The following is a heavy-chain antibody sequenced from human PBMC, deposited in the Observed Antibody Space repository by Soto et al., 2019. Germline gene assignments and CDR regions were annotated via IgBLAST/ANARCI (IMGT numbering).Heavy chain of an antibody. CDR1: GGSISSYY. CDR3: ARGPDLCRGGSCSSPYWYFDL. D-gene: IGHD2-15*01. CDR2: IYYSGST. V-gene: IGHV4-59*01. J-gene: IGHJ2*01. Sequence: QVQLQESGPGLVKPSETLSLTCTVSGGSISSYYWSWIRQPPGKGLEWIGYIYYSGSTNYNPSLKSRVAISVRASKHQFSLKLSSVTAAETAVYSCARGPDLCRGGSCSSPYWYFDLSGRGTLVTVSS.